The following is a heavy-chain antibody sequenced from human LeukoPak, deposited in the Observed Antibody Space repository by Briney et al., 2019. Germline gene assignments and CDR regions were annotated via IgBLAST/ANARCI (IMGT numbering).Heavy chain of an antibody. D-gene: IGHD1-26*01. CDR3: ARGLVGATPVRGDAFDI. Sequence: SETLSLTCTVSGGSISSYYWSWIRQPPGKGLEWIGYIYYSGSTNYNPSLKSRVTISVDTSKNQFSLKLSSVTAADTAVYYCARGLVGATPVRGDAFDIWGQGTMVTVSS. J-gene: IGHJ3*02. CDR1: GGSISSYY. V-gene: IGHV4-59*01. CDR2: IYYSGST.